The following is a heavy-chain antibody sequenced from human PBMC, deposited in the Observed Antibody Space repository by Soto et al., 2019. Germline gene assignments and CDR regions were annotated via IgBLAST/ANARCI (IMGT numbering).Heavy chain of an antibody. CDR2: IVVGSGNT. CDR3: AAEGDTVDSSGYYLDY. V-gene: IGHV1-58*01. J-gene: IGHJ4*02. Sequence: GASVKVSCKASGFTFTSSAVQWVRQARGQRLEWIGWIVVGSGNTNYAQKFQERVTITRDMSTSTAYMELSSLRSEDTAVYYCAAEGDTVDSSGYYLDYWGQGTLVTVSS. CDR1: GFTFTSSA. D-gene: IGHD3-22*01.